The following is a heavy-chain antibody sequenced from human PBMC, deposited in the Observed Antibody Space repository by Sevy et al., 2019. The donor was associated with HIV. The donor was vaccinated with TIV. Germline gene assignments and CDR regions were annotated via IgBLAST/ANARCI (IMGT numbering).Heavy chain of an antibody. CDR2: ISGNGGYT. D-gene: IGHD2-2*01. Sequence: GGSLRLSCAASGFTFSSYAMSWVRQAPGKGLEWFSVISGNGGYTYDADSVKGRFTISRDTSKNTLYLQMNSLRAEDTAVYYCAKGSTSSSEVGYFDYWGQGSLVTVSS. CDR3: AKGSTSSSEVGYFDY. J-gene: IGHJ4*02. CDR1: GFTFSSYA. V-gene: IGHV3-23*01.